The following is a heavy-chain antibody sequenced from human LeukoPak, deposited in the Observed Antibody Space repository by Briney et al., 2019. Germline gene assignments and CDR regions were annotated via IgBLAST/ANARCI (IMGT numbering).Heavy chain of an antibody. Sequence: GGSLRLFCAASGFTFSTYSMNWVRQAPGKGLEWVSSIRSSSSYIYYADSVKGRFTISRDNAKSSLYLQMNSLRAEDTAVYYCARDRGARTPYYFDYWGQGTLVSVSS. V-gene: IGHV3-21*01. J-gene: IGHJ4*02. CDR1: GFTFSTYS. D-gene: IGHD2-2*01. CDR2: IRSSSSYI. CDR3: ARDRGARTPYYFDY.